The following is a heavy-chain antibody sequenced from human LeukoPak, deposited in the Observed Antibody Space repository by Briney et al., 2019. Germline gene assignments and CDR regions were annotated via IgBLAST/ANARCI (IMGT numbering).Heavy chain of an antibody. J-gene: IGHJ5*02. CDR2: INHSGST. D-gene: IGHD2-2*02. CDR1: GGSFSGYY. CDR3: ARGRYCSSTSCYITAHNWFDP. Sequence: PSETLSLTCAVYGGSFSGYYWSWIRQPPGKGLKWIGEINHSGSTNYNPSLKSRVTISVDTSKNQFSLKLSSVTAADTAVYYCARGRYCSSTSCYITAHNWFDPWGQGTLVTVSS. V-gene: IGHV4-34*01.